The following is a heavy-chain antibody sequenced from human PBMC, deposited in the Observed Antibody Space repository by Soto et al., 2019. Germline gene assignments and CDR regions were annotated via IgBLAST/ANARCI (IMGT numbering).Heavy chain of an antibody. V-gene: IGHV3-33*01. D-gene: IGHD6-13*01. J-gene: IGHJ6*02. CDR1: GFTLSSYG. CDR2: IWYDGSNK. CDR3: ARGGIAAAGYYYYGMDV. Sequence: QVQLVESGGGVVQPGRSLRLSCAASGFTLSSYGMHWVRQAPGKGLEWVAVIWYDGSNKYYADSVKGRFTISRDNSTNTLYLQMNSLRAEDTAVYYCARGGIAAAGYYYYGMDVWGQGTTVTVSS.